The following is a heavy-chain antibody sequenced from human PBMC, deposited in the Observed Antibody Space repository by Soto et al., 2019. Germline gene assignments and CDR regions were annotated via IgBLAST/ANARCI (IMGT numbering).Heavy chain of an antibody. D-gene: IGHD4-17*01. V-gene: IGHV4-34*01. Sequence: SATLSLTCAVYGASFSGYFWSWIRQAPTKGLEWIGEISHNGGTTYNPSLKSRVTISIDTSKNQFSLRLSSVSAADTAVYYCARGATTVEHFYYYGMDVWGQGTTVT. CDR1: GASFSGYF. J-gene: IGHJ6*02. CDR2: ISHNGGT. CDR3: ARGATTVEHFYYYGMDV.